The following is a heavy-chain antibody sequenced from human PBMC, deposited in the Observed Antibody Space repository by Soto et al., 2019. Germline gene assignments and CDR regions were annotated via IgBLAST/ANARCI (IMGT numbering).Heavy chain of an antibody. V-gene: IGHV4-31*03. CDR1: GGSISSGGYY. CDR3: ARGDGYNYPVDN. D-gene: IGHD5-12*01. J-gene: IGHJ4*02. CDR2: IYYSGST. Sequence: QVQVQESGPGLVKPSQTLSLTCTVSGGSISSGGYYWSWIRQHPGKGLEWIGYIYYSGSTYYNPSLKRRVTITVDTSKYQCSLRLRSVTAAATAVYYCARGDGYNYPVDNWGQGTLVTVSS.